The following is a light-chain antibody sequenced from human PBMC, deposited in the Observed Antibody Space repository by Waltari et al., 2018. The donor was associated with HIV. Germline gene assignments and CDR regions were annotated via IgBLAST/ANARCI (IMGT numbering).Light chain of an antibody. CDR3: SSYVGSSTSWL. CDR1: TDDVGYYNY. V-gene: IGLV2-14*03. CDR2: AVT. Sequence: QSALTQPASVSGSTGQSIVISCPGTTDDVGYYNYFSWYQQHPGKFPQLVIYAVTRRPSGVSNRFSGSKAGNTASLTISGLRADDEADYYCSSYVGSSTSWLFGGGTKLTV. J-gene: IGLJ3*02.